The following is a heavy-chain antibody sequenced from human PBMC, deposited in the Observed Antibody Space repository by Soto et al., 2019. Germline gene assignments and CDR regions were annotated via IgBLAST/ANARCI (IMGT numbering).Heavy chain of an antibody. Sequence: VQLLESGGGLVRPGGSLRLSCAASGFLFDSYAMTWVRQAPGKGLDWVSAISGGGGDTYYADSVKGRFTVSRDNSKNTLYVEMKGLRAEDTAIYYCTRSLFMASPGIEPFDSWGQGTLVTVSS. CDR1: GFLFDSYA. CDR3: TRSLFMASPGIEPFDS. CDR2: ISGGGGDT. D-gene: IGHD6-13*01. J-gene: IGHJ4*02. V-gene: IGHV3-23*01.